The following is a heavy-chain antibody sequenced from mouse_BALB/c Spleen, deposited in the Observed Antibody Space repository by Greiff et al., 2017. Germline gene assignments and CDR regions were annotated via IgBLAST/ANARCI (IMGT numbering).Heavy chain of an antibody. J-gene: IGHJ1*01. CDR2: ISYSGST. D-gene: IGHD1-1*01. CDR1: GYSITSDYA. Sequence: EVQGVESGPGLVKPSQSLSLTCTVTGYSITSDYAWNWIRQFPGNKLEWMGYISYSGSTSYNPSLKSRISITRDTSKNQFFLQLNSVTTEDTATYYCARYTVPRYFDVWGAGTTVTVSS. V-gene: IGHV3-2*02. CDR3: ARYTVPRYFDV.